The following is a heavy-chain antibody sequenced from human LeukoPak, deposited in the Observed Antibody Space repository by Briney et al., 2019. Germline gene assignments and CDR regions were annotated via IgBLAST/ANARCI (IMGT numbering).Heavy chain of an antibody. CDR2: IYYSGGT. Sequence: SETLSLTCTVSGGSISSGGYYWSWIRQHPGKGLEWIGYIYYSGGTYYNPSLKSRITISVDTSKNQFSLKLSSVTAADTAVYYCAREPTIGTIDYWGQGTLVTVSS. CDR3: AREPTIGTIDY. D-gene: IGHD2-8*01. CDR1: GGSISSGGYY. V-gene: IGHV4-31*03. J-gene: IGHJ4*02.